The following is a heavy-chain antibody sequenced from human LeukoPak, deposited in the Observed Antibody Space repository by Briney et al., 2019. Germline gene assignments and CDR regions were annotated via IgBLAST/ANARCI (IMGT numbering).Heavy chain of an antibody. Sequence: GGSLRLSCAPSGFTVSSNYMSWVRQAPGKGLEWVSVIYSGGGTYYADSVRGRFTIPRDNSKNTVYLQMNSLSTEETALYYCASGYNWNYLFDYWGQGTLVTVSS. V-gene: IGHV3-66*02. D-gene: IGHD1-7*01. CDR2: IYSGGGT. CDR1: GFTVSSNY. J-gene: IGHJ4*02. CDR3: ASGYNWNYLFDY.